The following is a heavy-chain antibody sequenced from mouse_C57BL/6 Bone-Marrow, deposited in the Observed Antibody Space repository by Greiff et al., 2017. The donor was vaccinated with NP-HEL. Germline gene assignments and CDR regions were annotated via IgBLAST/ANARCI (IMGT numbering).Heavy chain of an antibody. V-gene: IGHV14-2*01. CDR3: ARGFPYAMDY. Sequence: VQLQQSGAELVKPGASVKLSCTASGFNIKDYYMHWVKQRTEQGLEWIGRIDPEDGETKCAPKFQGKATITADTSSNTAYLQLSSLTSEDTAVYYCARGFPYAMDYWGQGTSVTVSS. CDR2: IDPEDGET. J-gene: IGHJ4*01. CDR1: GFNIKDYY.